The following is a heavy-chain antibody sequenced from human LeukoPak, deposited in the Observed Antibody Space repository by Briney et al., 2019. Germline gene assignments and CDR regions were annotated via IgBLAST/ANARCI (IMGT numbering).Heavy chain of an antibody. Sequence: ASVKVSCKASGYTFTSYGISWVRQAPGQGLEWMGWISAYNGNTNYAQKLQGRVTMTTDTSTSTAYMELRSLRSDDTAVYYCARGNYDFWSGSSAYYYYYMDVWGKGTTVTVSS. CDR3: ARGNYDFWSGSSAYYYYYMDV. D-gene: IGHD3-3*01. V-gene: IGHV1-18*01. CDR1: GYTFTSYG. J-gene: IGHJ6*03. CDR2: ISAYNGNT.